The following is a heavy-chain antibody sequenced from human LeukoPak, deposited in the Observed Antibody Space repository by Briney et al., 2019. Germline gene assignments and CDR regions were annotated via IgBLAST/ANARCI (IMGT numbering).Heavy chain of an antibody. J-gene: IGHJ5*02. CDR2: MNPNTGNT. Sequence: ASVKASCKASGYTFNSYDINWVRQATGQGLEWMGWMNPNTGNTGYGERFQGRVTMTRDNSISTAYMELNSLTSEDTAVYYCARGGAGTYYKRDGWFDPWGQGTVVTVSS. CDR3: ARGGAGTYYKRDGWFDP. CDR1: GYTFNSYD. D-gene: IGHD3-10*01. V-gene: IGHV1-8*01.